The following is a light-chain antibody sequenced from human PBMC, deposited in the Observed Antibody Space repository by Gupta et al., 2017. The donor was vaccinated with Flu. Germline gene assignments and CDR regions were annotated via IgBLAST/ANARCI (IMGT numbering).Light chain of an antibody. Sequence: EIVLTQSPGTLSLSLGERATLSCRASQSVGSNYLAWYQQKPGQAPRLLIYGASSRATGIPDRFSGSGSGTDFTLSISGLEPEDFAVYYCQQESRSPRTFGQGTKVDI. CDR3: QQESRSPRT. V-gene: IGKV3-20*01. CDR1: QSVGSNY. CDR2: GAS. J-gene: IGKJ1*01.